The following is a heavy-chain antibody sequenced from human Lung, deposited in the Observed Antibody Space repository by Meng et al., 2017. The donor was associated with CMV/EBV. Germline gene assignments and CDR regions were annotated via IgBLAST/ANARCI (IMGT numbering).Heavy chain of an antibody. J-gene: IGHJ6*02. D-gene: IGHD3-3*01. CDR1: GYTFTGYY. Sequence: ASXXVSXKASGYTFTGYYMHWVRQAPGQGLEWMGWINPNSGGTNYAQKFQGRVTMTRDTSISTAYMELSRRRSDDTAVYYCAGGLYDFWSGYYYYGMDVWXQGTXVTVSS. V-gene: IGHV1-2*02. CDR3: AGGLYDFWSGYYYYGMDV. CDR2: INPNSGGT.